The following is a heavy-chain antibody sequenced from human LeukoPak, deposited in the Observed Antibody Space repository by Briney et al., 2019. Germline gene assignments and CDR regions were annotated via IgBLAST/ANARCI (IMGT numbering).Heavy chain of an antibody. CDR1: GGTFSSYA. V-gene: IGHV1-69*05. D-gene: IGHD1-26*01. CDR2: IIPIFGTA. J-gene: IGHJ4*02. Sequence: ASVKVSCKASGGTFSSYAISWVRQAPGQGLEWMGGIIPIFGTANYAQKFQGRVTITTDESTSTAYMELSSLRSGDTAVYYCARGRVGALFYWGQGTLVTVSS. CDR3: ARGRVGALFY.